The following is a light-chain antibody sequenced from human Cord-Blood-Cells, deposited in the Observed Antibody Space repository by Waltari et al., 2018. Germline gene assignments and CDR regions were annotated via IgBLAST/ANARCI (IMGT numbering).Light chain of an antibody. CDR3: QQYNNWPYT. V-gene: IGKV3-15*01. CDR1: QSVSSN. Sequence: ETVMTQSPATRPVWTGERASFSCRASQSVSSNLAWYQQKPGQAPRLLIYGASTRATGIPARFSGSGSGTEFTLTISSLQSEDFAVYYCQQYNNWPYTFGQGTKLEIK. J-gene: IGKJ2*01. CDR2: GAS.